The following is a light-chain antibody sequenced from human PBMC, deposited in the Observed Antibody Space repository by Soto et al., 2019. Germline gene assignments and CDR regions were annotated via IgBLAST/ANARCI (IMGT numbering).Light chain of an antibody. V-gene: IGLV2-14*01. CDR3: GSYRSSNTLVV. CDR1: SRDIGNYNY. Sequence: QSVLTQPASVSGSPGQSITISCTGTSRDIGNYNYVSWYRQLPGKAPKLVIYEVSNRPSGISDRFSGSKSGQTASLTISGLQTEDEADYFCGSYRSSNTLVVFGGGTKLTVL. J-gene: IGLJ3*02. CDR2: EVS.